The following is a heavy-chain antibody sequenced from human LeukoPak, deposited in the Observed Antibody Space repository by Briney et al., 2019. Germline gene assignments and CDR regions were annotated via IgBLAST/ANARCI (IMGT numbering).Heavy chain of an antibody. CDR3: AKDQTPYS. CDR1: RFTFSSYS. D-gene: IGHD4-23*01. CDR2: ISSSSSTI. J-gene: IGHJ4*02. Sequence: PGGSLRLSCAASRFTFSSYSMNWVRQAPGKGLEWVSYISSSSSTIYYADSVKGRFTISRDNSKNTLYLQMNSLRADDTAVYYCAKDQTPYSWGQGTLITVSS. V-gene: IGHV3-48*01.